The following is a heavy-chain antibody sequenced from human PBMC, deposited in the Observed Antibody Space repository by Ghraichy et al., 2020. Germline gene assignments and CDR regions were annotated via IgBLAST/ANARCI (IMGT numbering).Heavy chain of an antibody. D-gene: IGHD6-13*01. CDR2: ITSGHST. J-gene: IGHJ4*02. CDR3: AKGSPYGTSWLGGWDY. CDR1: GFIFSNYV. Sequence: GESLNISCAASGFIFSNYVMSWVRQAPGKGLEWVSAITSGHSTYYADPVKGRFSISRDNSKNTLFLLVNSLRAEDTAVYYCAKGSPYGTSWLGGWDYWGQGTLVTVSS. V-gene: IGHV3-23*01.